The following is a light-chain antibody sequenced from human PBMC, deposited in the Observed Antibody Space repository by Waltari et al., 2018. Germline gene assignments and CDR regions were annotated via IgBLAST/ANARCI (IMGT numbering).Light chain of an antibody. CDR3: GTWDSSLSGAV. Sequence: QSVLTQPPSVSAAPGQRVTISCPGGHSNIGNNYVSWYRQFPGTAPKLLIYEDSERPSGVPGRFSVSKSGTSATLDITGLQAGDEADYYCGTWDSSLSGAVFGGGTHLTVL. J-gene: IGLJ7*01. CDR2: EDS. V-gene: IGLV1-51*02. CDR1: HSNIGNNY.